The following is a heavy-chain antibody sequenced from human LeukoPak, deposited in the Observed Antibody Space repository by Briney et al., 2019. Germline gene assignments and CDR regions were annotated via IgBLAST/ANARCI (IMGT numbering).Heavy chain of an antibody. Sequence: ASVKVSCKASGYTFTSYAMHWVRQAPGQRLEWMGWINACNGNTKYSQKFQGRVTITRDTSASTAYMELSSLRSEDTAVYYCARVPPYCSSTSCYGGGPFDYWGQGTLVTVSS. J-gene: IGHJ4*02. CDR1: GYTFTSYA. CDR2: INACNGNT. CDR3: ARVPPYCSSTSCYGGGPFDY. D-gene: IGHD2-2*01. V-gene: IGHV1-3*01.